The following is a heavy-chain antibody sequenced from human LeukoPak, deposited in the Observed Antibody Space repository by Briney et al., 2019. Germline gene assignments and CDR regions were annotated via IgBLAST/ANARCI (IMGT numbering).Heavy chain of an antibody. V-gene: IGHV3-30*04. J-gene: IGHJ4*02. Sequence: GGSLRLSCAASGFTFSSFAMHWVRQAPGKGLEWVAVIAYDGSDKYYADSVRGRFTISRDNSKNTVYLQTNNLKTEDTAVYYCASVLDYWGQGILVTVSS. CDR1: GFTFSSFA. CDR2: IAYDGSDK. CDR3: ASVLDY.